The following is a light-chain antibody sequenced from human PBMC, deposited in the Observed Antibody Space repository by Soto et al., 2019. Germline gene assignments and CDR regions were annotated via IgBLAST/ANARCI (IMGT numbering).Light chain of an antibody. Sequence: QSVLTQPPSVSAAPGQKVTISCSGSSCNIGNNYVGWYQQLPGTVPKLLIYDDSKRPHGIPDRFSGSKSATSATLDITRLQTGDEADYYCGAWDNSLSAVVFGGGTKLTVL. CDR3: GAWDNSLSAVV. CDR1: SCNIGNNY. V-gene: IGLV1-51*01. J-gene: IGLJ2*01. CDR2: DDS.